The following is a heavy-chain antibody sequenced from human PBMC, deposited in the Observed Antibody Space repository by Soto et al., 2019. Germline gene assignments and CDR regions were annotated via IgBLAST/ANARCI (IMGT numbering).Heavy chain of an antibody. CDR1: GDSISSADYY. D-gene: IGHD1-1*01. V-gene: IGHV4-30-4*01. J-gene: IGHJ6*02. Sequence: PLSLTCTVSGDSISSADYYWSWIRQTPGKGLEWIGHIFYSGTTYYNPSLKSRLTISVDTSKNHFSLRLTSVTAADTAVYYCARDLWVEPELYYYGMDVWGQGTTVTVSS. CDR3: ARDLWVEPELYYYGMDV. CDR2: IFYSGTT.